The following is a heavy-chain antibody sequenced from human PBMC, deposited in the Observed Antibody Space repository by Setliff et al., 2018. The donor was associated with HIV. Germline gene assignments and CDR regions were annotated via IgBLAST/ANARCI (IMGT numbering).Heavy chain of an antibody. J-gene: IGHJ3*02. V-gene: IGHV4-31*03. CDR1: RGSINSGGYY. D-gene: IGHD3-10*01. Sequence: PSETLSLTCTVSRGSINSGGYYWTWVRQHPGKGLQWIGYIYYIGGAYYNPSLKSRVTISLDTSKNHFSLNLSSVTAADAAVYYCARESMLRGLRHAVDIWGQGTMVTVSS. CDR3: ARESMLRGLRHAVDI. CDR2: IYYIGGA.